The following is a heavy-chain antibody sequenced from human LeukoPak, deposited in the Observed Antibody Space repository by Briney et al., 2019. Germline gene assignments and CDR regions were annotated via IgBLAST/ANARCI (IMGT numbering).Heavy chain of an antibody. Sequence: ASVKVSCKASGYTFTSYYMHWVQQAPGQGLEWMGIINPSGGSTSYAQKFQGRVTMTRDTSTSTVYMELNSLRSEDTAVYYCARGPLGSSSWYFLDPYFDYWGQGTLVTVSS. V-gene: IGHV1-46*01. CDR3: ARGPLGSSSWYFLDPYFDY. J-gene: IGHJ4*02. CDR2: INPSGGST. D-gene: IGHD6-13*01. CDR1: GYTFTSYY.